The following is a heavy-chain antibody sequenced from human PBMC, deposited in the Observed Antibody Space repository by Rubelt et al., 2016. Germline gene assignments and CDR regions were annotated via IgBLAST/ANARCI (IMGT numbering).Heavy chain of an antibody. D-gene: IGHD5-18*01. Sequence: GLVKPSETLSLTCTVSGFSISSGYLWGWIRQPPGKGLEWIGSISHSGTTYYNPSLKSRVAISLDTSKNHFSLKLTSVTAADTAVYYWARARYSSAQIGVIDYWGQGTLVTVSS. J-gene: IGHJ4*02. CDR1: GFSISSGYL. CDR3: ARARYSSAQIGVIDY. V-gene: IGHV4-38-2*02. CDR2: ISHSGTT.